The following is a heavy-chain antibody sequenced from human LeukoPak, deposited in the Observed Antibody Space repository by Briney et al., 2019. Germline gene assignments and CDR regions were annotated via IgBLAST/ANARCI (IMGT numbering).Heavy chain of an antibody. Sequence: GGSLRLSCAASGFTFSSYSMNWVRQAPGKGLEWVSSISSSSSYIYYADSVKGRFTIARDNANNSLYLQMNSLRAEDTAVYYCARYQTGIGFGYWGQGTLVTVSS. V-gene: IGHV3-21*01. CDR2: ISSSSSYI. CDR3: ARYQTGIGFGY. CDR1: GFTFSSYS. D-gene: IGHD6-13*01. J-gene: IGHJ4*02.